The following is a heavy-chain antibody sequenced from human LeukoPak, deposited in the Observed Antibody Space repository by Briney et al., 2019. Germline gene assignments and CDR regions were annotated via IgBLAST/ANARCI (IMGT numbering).Heavy chain of an antibody. Sequence: SETLSLTCTVSGGSINNYYWTWIRQPAGKGLEWIGRIYTSGSTNYNPSLKSRVTMSVDTSKNQFSLKLGSLTAADTAVYYCARDRGGSWGIDYWGQGTLVTVSS. V-gene: IGHV4-4*07. J-gene: IGHJ4*02. D-gene: IGHD1-26*01. CDR1: GGSINNYY. CDR2: IYTSGST. CDR3: ARDRGGSWGIDY.